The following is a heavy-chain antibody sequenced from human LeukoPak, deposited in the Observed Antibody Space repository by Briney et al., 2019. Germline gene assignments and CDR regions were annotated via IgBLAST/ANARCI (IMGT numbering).Heavy chain of an antibody. CDR1: GYTLTELS. Sequence: ASVKVSCKVSGYTLTELSMHWVRQAPGKGLEWMGSFDPEDGETIYAQKFQGRVTMTEDTSTDTAYMELSSLRSEDTAVYCCATDRYGSGSYPNNWGQGTLVTVSS. CDR3: ATDRYGSGSYPNN. D-gene: IGHD3-10*01. V-gene: IGHV1-24*01. CDR2: FDPEDGET. J-gene: IGHJ4*02.